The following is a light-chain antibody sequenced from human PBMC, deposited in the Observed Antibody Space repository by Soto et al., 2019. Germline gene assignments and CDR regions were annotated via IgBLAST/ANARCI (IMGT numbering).Light chain of an antibody. V-gene: IGLV2-14*01. CDR3: SSFTSSNTYV. CDR1: SSDVGGYNY. CDR2: EDS. J-gene: IGLJ1*01. Sequence: SVLTQPASVSGSPGQSITISCTGTSSDVGGYNYVSWYQQHPGKAPKVMIYEDSTRPPGVSNRFSGSKSGNTASLTISGLQAEDEAEYYCSSFTSSNTYVFGTGTKVTVL.